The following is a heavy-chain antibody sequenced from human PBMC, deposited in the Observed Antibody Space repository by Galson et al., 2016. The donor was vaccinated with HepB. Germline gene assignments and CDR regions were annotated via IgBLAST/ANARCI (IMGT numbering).Heavy chain of an antibody. CDR3: AKNDILAGYSAFDY. J-gene: IGHJ4*02. V-gene: IGHV3-30*18. CDR2: VSYDGRNK. Sequence: LEWVAVVSYDGRNKYYADSVKGRFTISRDNSKNTVYLQMNRLRVEDTAVYYCAKNDILAGYSAFDYWGQGTLVTVSS. D-gene: IGHD3-9*01.